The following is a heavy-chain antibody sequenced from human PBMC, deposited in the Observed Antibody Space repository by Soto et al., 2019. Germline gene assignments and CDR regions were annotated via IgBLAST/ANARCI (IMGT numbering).Heavy chain of an antibody. CDR3: AKYVYSSSWTDAFDI. V-gene: IGHV3-23*01. Sequence: GGSLRLSCAASGFTFSSYAMSWVRQAPGKGLEWVSAISGSGGSAYYADSVKGRFTISRDNSKNTLYLQMNSLRAEDTAVYYCAKYVYSSSWTDAFDIWGQGTMVTVSS. CDR1: GFTFSSYA. D-gene: IGHD6-13*01. J-gene: IGHJ3*02. CDR2: ISGSGGSA.